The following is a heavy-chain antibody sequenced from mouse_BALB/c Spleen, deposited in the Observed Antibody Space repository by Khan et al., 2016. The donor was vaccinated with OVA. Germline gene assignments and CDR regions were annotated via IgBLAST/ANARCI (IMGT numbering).Heavy chain of an antibody. CDR3: ARGYFGNYDLAY. J-gene: IGHJ3*01. D-gene: IGHD2-1*01. CDR2: IFPGTGTT. Sequence: QIQLQQSGAELAKPGTSVKLSCRTSGYTFTNYWIQWVKQRPGQGLGWIGEIFPGTGTTYYNEKFKDKATLTIDTSSTTVYMHLSSLTSEDSAVYFCARGYFGNYDLAYWGQGTLVTVSA. V-gene: IGHV1S132*01. CDR1: GYTFTNYW.